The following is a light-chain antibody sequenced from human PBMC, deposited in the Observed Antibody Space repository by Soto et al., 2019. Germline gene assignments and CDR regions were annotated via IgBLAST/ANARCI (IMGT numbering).Light chain of an antibody. V-gene: IGKV3-20*01. CDR1: QSVSSSY. CDR2: GAS. Sequence: EIVLTQSPGTLSLSPGERATLSCRASQSVSSSYLAWYQQKPGQAPRLLIYGASSRATGIPDRFSGSGSGTDFTLTISRLEPVDFAVYYCQQYGSSPPWTFGQGPKVDIK. CDR3: QQYGSSPPWT. J-gene: IGKJ1*01.